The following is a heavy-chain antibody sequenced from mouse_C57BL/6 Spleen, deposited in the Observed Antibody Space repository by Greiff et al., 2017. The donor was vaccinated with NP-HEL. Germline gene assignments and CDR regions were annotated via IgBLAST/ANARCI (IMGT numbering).Heavy chain of an antibody. CDR2: IYPGDGDT. D-gene: IGHD2-2*01. CDR3: ARETMVTTVDY. Sequence: VQLQQSGPELVKPGASVKISCKASGYAFSSSWMNWVKQRPGKGLEWIGRIYPGDGDTNYNGKFKGKATLTADKSSSTAYMQLSSLTSEDSAVYFGARETMVTTVDYWGQGTTLTVSS. CDR1: GYAFSSSW. V-gene: IGHV1-82*01. J-gene: IGHJ2*01.